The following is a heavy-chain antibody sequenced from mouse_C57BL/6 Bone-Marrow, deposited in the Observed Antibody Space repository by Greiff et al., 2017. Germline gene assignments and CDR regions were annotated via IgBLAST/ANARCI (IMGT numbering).Heavy chain of an antibody. CDR2: IYPGSGST. CDR3: ARPYYSNYWYFDV. Sequence: VQLQQPGAELVKPGASVKMSCKASGYTFTSYWITWVKQRPGQGLEWIGDIYPGSGSTNYNEKFKGKATLTVDTSSSTAYMQLSSLTSEDSAVYYGARPYYSNYWYFDVWGRGTTVTVS. V-gene: IGHV1-55*01. J-gene: IGHJ1*03. D-gene: IGHD2-5*01. CDR1: GYTFTSYW.